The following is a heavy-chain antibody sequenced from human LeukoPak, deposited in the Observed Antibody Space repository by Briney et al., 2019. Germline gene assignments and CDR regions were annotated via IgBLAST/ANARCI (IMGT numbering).Heavy chain of an antibody. V-gene: IGHV3-11*01. CDR1: GFTFSDYY. J-gene: IGHJ6*03. CDR3: ARLDRADYSTSPVPYYNYYMNA. Sequence: GGSLRLSCAASGFTFSDYYMSWIRQAPGKGLEWVSYISSSGGTIYYADSVRGRFTISRDNAQYLAYLQMNSLRAEDTAVYYCARLDRADYSTSPVPYYNYYMNAWDKGTTVIVSS. D-gene: IGHD6-13*01. CDR2: ISSSGGTI.